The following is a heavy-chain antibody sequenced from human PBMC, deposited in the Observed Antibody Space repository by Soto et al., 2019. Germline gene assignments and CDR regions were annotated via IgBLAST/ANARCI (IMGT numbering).Heavy chain of an antibody. Sequence: QVQLVQSGAEVKKPGSSLKVSCKASGGTFTNYAFSWVRQAPGQGLEWMGGIIPVFGTPDYAQKFHGRVTITADESTRTASMELSSLRSHDTAVYYCARERSVGYCITTTCPQPFYYYAMDVWGQGTTVTVSS. D-gene: IGHD2-2*01. CDR2: IIPVFGTP. V-gene: IGHV1-69*12. CDR3: ARERSVGYCITTTCPQPFYYYAMDV. CDR1: GGTFTNYA. J-gene: IGHJ6*02.